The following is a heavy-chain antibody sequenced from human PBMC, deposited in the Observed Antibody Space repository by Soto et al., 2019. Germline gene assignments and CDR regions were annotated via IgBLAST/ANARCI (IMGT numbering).Heavy chain of an antibody. V-gene: IGHV3-30*18. CDR1: GFTFSSYG. Sequence: GGSLRLSCAASGFTFSSYGMHWVRQAPGKGLEWVAVISYDGSNKYYADSVKGRFIISRDNSKNTLYLQMNSLRAEDTAVYYCAKDQDSGYPGDYYGMDVWGQGTTVTVSS. CDR3: AKDQDSGYPGDYYGMDV. D-gene: IGHD5-12*01. J-gene: IGHJ6*02. CDR2: ISYDGSNK.